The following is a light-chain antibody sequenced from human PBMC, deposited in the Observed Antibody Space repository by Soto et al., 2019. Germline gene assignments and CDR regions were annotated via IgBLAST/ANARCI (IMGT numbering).Light chain of an antibody. CDR1: QGMRND. Sequence: DIQVTQSPSSLSASVEDRVTITCRASQGMRNDLGWYQQKPGKAPKRLIYAASSLQSGVPSRFSGSGSGTEFTLTVSSLQPEDFATYYWLQQSCYPPLTFGGGTKVEIK. V-gene: IGKV1-17*01. CDR3: LQQSCYPPLT. J-gene: IGKJ4*01. CDR2: AAS.